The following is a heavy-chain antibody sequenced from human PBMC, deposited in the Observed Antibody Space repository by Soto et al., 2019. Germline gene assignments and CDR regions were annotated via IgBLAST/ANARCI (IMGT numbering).Heavy chain of an antibody. CDR1: GFMVKNYA. J-gene: IGHJ3*02. Sequence: GVPLSCSSAASGFMVKNYALNSLRLAPGQGLEWVSSISGTGGSTFYARSSKGRFYISRHHSKNPVFLQMTSLKTEDTAVYYCGKGNSKWGTGDAVDIWGQATKGTVS. D-gene: IGHD7-27*01. CDR2: ISGTGGST. CDR3: GKGNSKWGTGDAVDI. V-gene: IGHV3-23*01.